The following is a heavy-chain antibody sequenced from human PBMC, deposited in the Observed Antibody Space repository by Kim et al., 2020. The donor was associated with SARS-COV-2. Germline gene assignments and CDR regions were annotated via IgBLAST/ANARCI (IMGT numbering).Heavy chain of an antibody. D-gene: IGHD6-19*01. V-gene: IGHV3-74*01. CDR2: ISYDGGGT. CDR3: ARRGTCSCSCYLDH. J-gene: IGHJ4*03. CDR1: RFTLRSFS. Sequence: GGSLRLSCAASRFTLRSFSMPWVRQGPGQGLVWVSGISYDGGGTYYADSVKGRFTISRDNSHNTLYLEMNSLRAEDTAVYYCARRGTCSCSCYLDHW.